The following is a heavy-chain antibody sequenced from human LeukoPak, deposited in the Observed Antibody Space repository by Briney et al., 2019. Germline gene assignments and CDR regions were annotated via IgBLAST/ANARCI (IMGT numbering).Heavy chain of an antibody. D-gene: IGHD1-26*01. CDR1: GFTFSSYS. V-gene: IGHV3-21*01. CDR2: ISRTSSYI. J-gene: IGHJ4*02. CDR3: ARDLGGGSYYIDY. Sequence: GGSLRLSCAASGFTFSSYSMIWVRQAPGKGPEWVSSISRTSSYIYYADSLKGRFTISRDNAKNSLYLQMNSLRAEDTAVYYCARDLGGGSYYIDYWGQGTLVTVSS.